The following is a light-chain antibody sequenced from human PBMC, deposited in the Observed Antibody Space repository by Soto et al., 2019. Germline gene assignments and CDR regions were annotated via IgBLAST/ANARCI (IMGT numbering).Light chain of an antibody. V-gene: IGKV3-15*01. CDR2: DVS. J-gene: IGKJ5*01. CDR3: QQYNNWPFS. Sequence: PAALSVSPGERATLSCRAGQGVTTNFAWYQQKSGQSPRLPIYDVSIRATGVPARFSGTGSETDFTLTISGLQSEDSAVYLCQQYNNWPFSFGQGTRLEIK. CDR1: QGVTTN.